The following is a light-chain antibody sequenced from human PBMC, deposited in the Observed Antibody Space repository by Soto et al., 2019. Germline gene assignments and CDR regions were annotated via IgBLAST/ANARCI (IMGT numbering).Light chain of an antibody. Sequence: EIVMTQSPATLSVSPGDGATLSCRASQSVDSNLAWYQQKPGQTPRLLMYGASTRPTGIPARFSGSGSGTEFTLTIISLQSEDFAVYYCQQYASSIMYTFGQGTKLEIK. V-gene: IGKV3D-15*01. CDR2: GAS. CDR1: QSVDSN. CDR3: QQYASSIMYT. J-gene: IGKJ2*01.